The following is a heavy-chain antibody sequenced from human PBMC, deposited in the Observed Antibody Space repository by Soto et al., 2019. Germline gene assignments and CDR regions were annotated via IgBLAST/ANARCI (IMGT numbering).Heavy chain of an antibody. CDR2: INPGGGST. J-gene: IGHJ4*02. Sequence: QVQLVQSGAEVKKPGASVTISCETSGYIFTSYYIHWVRQAPGQGLEWMGIINPGGGSTSYPQNFRDRVTMTSDTSTTSVYMELKSLRSNDTAVYYCAILASGSLFDYWGQGTLVTVSS. V-gene: IGHV1-46*01. CDR1: GYIFTSYY. D-gene: IGHD1-26*01. CDR3: AILASGSLFDY.